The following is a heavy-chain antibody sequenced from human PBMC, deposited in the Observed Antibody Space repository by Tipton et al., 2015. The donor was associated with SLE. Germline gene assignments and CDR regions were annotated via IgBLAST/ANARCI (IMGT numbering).Heavy chain of an antibody. CDR1: VGSISTSDYY. CDR2: ISYTGGT. Sequence: TLSLTCIVSVGSISTSDYYCGWIRQPPGKGLEWIGTISYTGGTYYNPSLKSRITISADTSTNRFSLNLNSVTAADTAVYFCARQGYKWNDGWDAFDIWGQGTLVTVSS. J-gene: IGHJ3*02. CDR3: ARQGYKWNDGWDAFDI. D-gene: IGHD1-20*01. V-gene: IGHV4-39*07.